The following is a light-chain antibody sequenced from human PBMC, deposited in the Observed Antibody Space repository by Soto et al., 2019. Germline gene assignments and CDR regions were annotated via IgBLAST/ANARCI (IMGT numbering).Light chain of an antibody. CDR3: QQYGSSPPLT. Sequence: EIVLTQSPGTLSSSPGERATLSCRASQSVSSSYLAWYQQKPGQPPRLLIYSASSRATGIPDRFSGSGSGTDFTLTISRLEPEDFAVYYCQQYGSSPPLTFGGGTKVEIK. J-gene: IGKJ4*01. V-gene: IGKV3-20*01. CDR2: SAS. CDR1: QSVSSSY.